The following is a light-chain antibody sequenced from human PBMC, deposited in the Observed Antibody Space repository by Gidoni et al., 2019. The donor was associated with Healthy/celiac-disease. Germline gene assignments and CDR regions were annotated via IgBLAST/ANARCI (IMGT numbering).Light chain of an antibody. V-gene: IGLV2-14*01. J-gene: IGLJ2*01. Sequence: QSALTQPASLSASPGQPITISCTGTSSDVGGYNYVSWYQQHPGKAPKLMIYDVSNRPSGVSNRFSGSKSGNTASLTISGLQAEDEADYYCSSYTSSSAVVFGGGTKLTVL. CDR3: SSYTSSSAVV. CDR1: SSDVGGYNY. CDR2: DVS.